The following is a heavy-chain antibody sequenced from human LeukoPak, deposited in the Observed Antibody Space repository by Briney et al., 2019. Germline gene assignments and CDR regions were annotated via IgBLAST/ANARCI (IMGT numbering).Heavy chain of an antibody. V-gene: IGHV3-48*04. CDR3: EGVGDQRAFDY. CDR2: IDTGGSTM. CDR1: GFTFSTYS. D-gene: IGHD3-16*01. Sequence: GGSLRLSCAASGFTFSTYSMNWVRQAPGKGLEWVSYIDTGGSTMYYADSVKGRFTISRDNAKNSLYLQMNSLRAEDTAVYYCEGVGDQRAFDYWGQGTLVTVSS. J-gene: IGHJ4*02.